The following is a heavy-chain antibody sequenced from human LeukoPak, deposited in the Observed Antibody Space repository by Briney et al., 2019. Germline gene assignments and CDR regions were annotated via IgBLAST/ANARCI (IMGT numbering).Heavy chain of an antibody. D-gene: IGHD3-22*01. CDR1: GSSINNNF. CDR2: IYSTGSA. CDR3: ARHRDYYDT. V-gene: IGHV4-59*08. Sequence: PSETLSLTCTVSGSSINNNFWTWIRQPPGKGLEWIGHIYSTGSANYNPSLKSRVLISGDTSKTQISLKLTSVAAADTAVYFCARHRDYYDTWGHGTLVTVSS. J-gene: IGHJ4*01.